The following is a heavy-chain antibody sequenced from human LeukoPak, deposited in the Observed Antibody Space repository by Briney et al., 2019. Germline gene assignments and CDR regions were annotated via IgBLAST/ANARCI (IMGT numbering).Heavy chain of an antibody. J-gene: IGHJ4*02. Sequence: GGSLRLSCAASGFTFSSYSMNWVRQAPGKGLEWVSSITTSSSYIYYADSVRGRFTISRDNAKNSLYLQMNSLRAEDTAVYYCARVLHKRNYDSTTYYGYWGQGTLVTVSS. CDR2: ITTSSSYI. V-gene: IGHV3-21*01. CDR1: GFTFSSYS. D-gene: IGHD3-22*01. CDR3: ARVLHKRNYDSTTYYGY.